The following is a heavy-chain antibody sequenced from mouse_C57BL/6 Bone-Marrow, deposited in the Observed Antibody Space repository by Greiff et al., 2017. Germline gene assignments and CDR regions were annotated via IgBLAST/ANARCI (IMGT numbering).Heavy chain of an antibody. D-gene: IGHD2-1*01. CDR2: IHPSDSDT. CDR3: ANLSCGKDAMAY. J-gene: IGHJ4*01. V-gene: IGHV1-74*01. Sequence: QVQLQQPGAELVKPGASVKVSCKASGYNFTSYWMHWVKQRPGQGLEWIGRIHPSDSDTKYDQKFKGKATLTVDKSSSTAYMQLSSLTSEDPTVYYSANLSCGKDAMAYWGQGTSVTVSS. CDR1: GYNFTSYW.